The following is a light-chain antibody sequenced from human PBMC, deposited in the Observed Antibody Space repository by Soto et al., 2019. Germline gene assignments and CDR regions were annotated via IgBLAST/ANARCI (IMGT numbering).Light chain of an antibody. CDR1: SSNIGINT. CDR3: ATWDDSLDVHV. V-gene: IGLV1-44*01. Sequence: QSVLTQPPSASGTPGQTITISCSGGSSNIGINTVSWYEHLPGTAPRLLIYGNNQRPSGVPDRFSGSKSGPSASLAISGLQSEDEAHYYCATWDDSLDVHVFGTGPKLTVL. J-gene: IGLJ1*01. CDR2: GNN.